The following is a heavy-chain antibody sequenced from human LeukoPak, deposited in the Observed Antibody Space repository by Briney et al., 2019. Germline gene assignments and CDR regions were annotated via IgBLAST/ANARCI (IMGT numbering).Heavy chain of an antibody. CDR3: ARGDCSSTSCTSYYYYGMDV. Sequence: GESLKISCKGSGYSFTSYWIGWVRQVPGKGLEWMGIIYPGDSDTRYSPSFQGQVTISADKSISTAYLQWSSLKASDTAMYYCARGDCSSTSCTSYYYYGMDVWGQGTTVTVSS. V-gene: IGHV5-51*01. CDR2: IYPGDSDT. J-gene: IGHJ6*02. CDR1: GYSFTSYW. D-gene: IGHD2-2*01.